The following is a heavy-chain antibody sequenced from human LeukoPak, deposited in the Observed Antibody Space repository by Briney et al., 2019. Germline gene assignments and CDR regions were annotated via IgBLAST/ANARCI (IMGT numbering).Heavy chain of an antibody. CDR2: IYTSGST. CDR1: GGSISSGSYS. D-gene: IGHD3-9*01. CDR3: ARTSLYFDWLLGIEY. V-gene: IGHV4-61*02. Sequence: PSQTLSLTCTVSGGSISSGSYSWSWIRQPAGKGLEWIGRIYTSGSTNYNPSLKSRVTISVDTSKNQFSLKLSSVTAADTAVYYCARTSLYFDWLLGIEYWGQGTLVTVSS. J-gene: IGHJ4*02.